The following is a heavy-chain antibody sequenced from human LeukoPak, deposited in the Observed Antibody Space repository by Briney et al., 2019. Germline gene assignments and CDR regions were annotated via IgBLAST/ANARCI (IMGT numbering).Heavy chain of an antibody. CDR3: ARDIARGLEPFDWLFTFDY. V-gene: IGHV3-30*04. D-gene: IGHD3-9*01. CDR2: ISYDGSNK. J-gene: IGHJ4*02. Sequence: PGGSLRLSCAASGFTFDDYTMHWVRQAPGKGLEWVAVISYDGSNKYYADSVKGRFTISRDNSKNTLYLQMNSLRAEDTAVYYCARDIARGLEPFDWLFTFDYWGQGTLVTVSS. CDR1: GFTFDDYT.